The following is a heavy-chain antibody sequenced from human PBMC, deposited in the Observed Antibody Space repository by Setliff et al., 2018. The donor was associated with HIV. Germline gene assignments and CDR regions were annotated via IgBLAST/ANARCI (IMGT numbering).Heavy chain of an antibody. CDR1: GYSFINYA. J-gene: IGHJ3*02. D-gene: IGHD3-10*01. CDR2: ISPYTGNT. CDR3: ARDRGIRRFGEVAFDI. V-gene: IGHV1-18*01. Sequence: ASVKVSCKASGYSFINYAISWVRQAPGQGPEWMGWISPYTGNTDYAPRHQGRVTMTTDTSTSTAYMELRSLRPDDKAVYYCARDRGIRRFGEVAFDIWGQGTMVTVSS.